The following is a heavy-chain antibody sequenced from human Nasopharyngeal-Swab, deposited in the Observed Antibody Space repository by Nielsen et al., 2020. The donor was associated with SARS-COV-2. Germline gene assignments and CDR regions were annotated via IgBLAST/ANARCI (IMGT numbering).Heavy chain of an antibody. CDR3: ARGGAVAGNDYYYGMDV. Sequence: GESLKISCAASGFTFSRYWMSWVRQAPGKGLEWVANINEDGSEKYYVDSVKGRFTISRDNAKKSLDLQMNSLRAEDTAVYYCARGGAVAGNDYYYGMDVWGQGTTVTVSS. V-gene: IGHV3-7*01. CDR1: GFTFSRYW. CDR2: INEDGSEK. J-gene: IGHJ6*02. D-gene: IGHD6-19*01.